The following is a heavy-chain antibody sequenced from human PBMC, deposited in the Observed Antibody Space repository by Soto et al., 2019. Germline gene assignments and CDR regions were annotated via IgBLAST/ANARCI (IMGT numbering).Heavy chain of an antibody. CDR3: AKDRSRYYYDSSGGAFDI. J-gene: IGHJ3*02. D-gene: IGHD3-22*01. CDR1: GFTFDDYA. CDR2: ISWNSGSI. Sequence: PGGSLRLSCAASGFTFDDYAMHWVRQAPGKGLEWVSGISWNSGSIGYADSVKGRFTISRDNAKNSLYLQMNSLRAEDTALYYCAKDRSRYYYDSSGGAFDIWGQGTMVTVSS. V-gene: IGHV3-9*01.